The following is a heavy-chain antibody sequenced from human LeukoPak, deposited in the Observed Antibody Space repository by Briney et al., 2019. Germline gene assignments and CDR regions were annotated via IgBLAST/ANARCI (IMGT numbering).Heavy chain of an antibody. V-gene: IGHV4-38-2*02. Sequence: SSETLSLTCTVSGYSISSGYYWGWIRQPPGKGLEWIGSIYHSGSTYYNPSLKSRVTISVDTSKNQFSLKLSSVTAADTAVYSCARENYDILTGYYSKWGVGNWFDPWGQGTLVTVSS. J-gene: IGHJ5*02. D-gene: IGHD3-9*01. CDR2: IYHSGST. CDR1: GYSISSGYY. CDR3: ARENYDILTGYYSKWGVGNWFDP.